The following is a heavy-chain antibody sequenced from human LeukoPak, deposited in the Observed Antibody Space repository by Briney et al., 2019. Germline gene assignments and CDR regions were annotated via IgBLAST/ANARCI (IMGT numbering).Heavy chain of an antibody. V-gene: IGHV3-30*02. CDR1: GFTFSSYG. Sequence: PGGSLRLSCAASGFTFSSYGMHWVRQAPGKGLEWVAFIRYDGSNKYYADSVKGRFTISRDNSKNTLYLQMNSLRAEDTAVYYCAKAYNYYGSGSYCQYYFDYWGQGTLVTVSS. D-gene: IGHD3-10*01. CDR3: AKAYNYYGSGSYCQYYFDY. CDR2: IRYDGSNK. J-gene: IGHJ4*02.